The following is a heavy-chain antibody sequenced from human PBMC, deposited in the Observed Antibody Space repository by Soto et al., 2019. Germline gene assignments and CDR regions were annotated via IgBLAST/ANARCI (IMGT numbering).Heavy chain of an antibody. J-gene: IGHJ6*02. V-gene: IGHV5-51*01. CDR1: GYSFTSYW. Sequence: PGESLKISCKGSGYSFTSYWIGWVRQMPGKGLEWMGIIYPGDSDTRYSPSFQGQVTISADKSISTAYLQWSSLKASDTAMYYCARHVSGSYLNGNYYSYGRDVWGQGTTVTVSS. CDR2: IYPGDSDT. D-gene: IGHD1-26*01. CDR3: ARHVSGSYLNGNYYSYGRDV.